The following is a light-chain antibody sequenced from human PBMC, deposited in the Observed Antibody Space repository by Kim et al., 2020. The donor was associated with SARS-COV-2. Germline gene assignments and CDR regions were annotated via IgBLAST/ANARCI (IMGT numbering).Light chain of an antibody. J-gene: IGKJ1*01. Sequence: LSASVGDSVTLRCRASQSVEGWVAWYQQKPGRAPRLLIYKASILEPGVSSKFSGSGSGTEFTLTIDGLQPGDSATYYCQQYYTWTFGQGTKVDIK. CDR2: KAS. CDR3: QQYYTWT. CDR1: QSVEGW. V-gene: IGKV1-5*03.